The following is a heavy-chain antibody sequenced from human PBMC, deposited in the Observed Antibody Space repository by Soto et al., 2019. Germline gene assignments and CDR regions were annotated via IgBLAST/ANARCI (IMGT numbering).Heavy chain of an antibody. CDR1: GGSISSGGYY. Sequence: SETLSLTCTVSGGSISSGGYYWSWIRQHPGKGLELIGYIYYSGSTSYNPSLKSRVTISGDTSKNQFSLKLSSVTAADTAVYYCARGGGTLTTYDNWGQGTLVTVSS. D-gene: IGHD4-17*01. CDR2: IYYSGST. J-gene: IGHJ4*02. V-gene: IGHV4-31*03. CDR3: ARGGGTLTTYDN.